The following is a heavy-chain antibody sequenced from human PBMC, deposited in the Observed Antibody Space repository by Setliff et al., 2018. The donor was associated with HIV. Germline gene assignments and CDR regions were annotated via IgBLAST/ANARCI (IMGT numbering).Heavy chain of an antibody. V-gene: IGHV1-69*13. CDR1: GCALSTYA. J-gene: IGHJ6*03. D-gene: IGHD3-22*01. Sequence: SVKVSCKASGCALSTYAINWVRQAPGQGLEWVGGIIPVFGTAKYAQKLDGRVTITADESTSTAYMELSGLSAEDTAVYYCARAAYYDNRDFSDDYYLDVWGTGTTVTVSS. CDR2: IIPVFGTA. CDR3: ARAAYYDNRDFSDDYYLDV.